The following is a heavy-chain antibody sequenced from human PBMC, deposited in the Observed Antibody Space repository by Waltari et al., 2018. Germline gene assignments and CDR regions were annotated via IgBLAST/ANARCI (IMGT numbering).Heavy chain of an antibody. Sequence: EVQLVESGGGLVQPGGSLKLSCAASGFTFSGSAMHWVRQASGKGLEWVGRIRSKANSYATAYAASVKGRFTISRDDSKNTAYLQMNSLETEDTAVYYCTKDTAMVSIVWGQGTLVTVSS. D-gene: IGHD5-18*01. CDR2: IRSKANSYAT. CDR3: TKDTAMVSIV. J-gene: IGHJ4*02. CDR1: GFTFSGSA. V-gene: IGHV3-73*02.